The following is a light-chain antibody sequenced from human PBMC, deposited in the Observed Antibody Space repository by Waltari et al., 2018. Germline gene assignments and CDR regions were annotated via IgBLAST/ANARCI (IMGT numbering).Light chain of an antibody. V-gene: IGKV3-15*01. CDR2: RAS. CDR1: QNINNP. J-gene: IGKJ5*01. Sequence: EVVLTQSPATLSVSPGERATLSCRPSQNINNPLAWYQQKPGQAPRLLIYRASTRATDIPVRFSGSGSGTDFTLTISSLQSEDFAVYYCQQYNNWPITFGQGTRLEIK. CDR3: QQYNNWPIT.